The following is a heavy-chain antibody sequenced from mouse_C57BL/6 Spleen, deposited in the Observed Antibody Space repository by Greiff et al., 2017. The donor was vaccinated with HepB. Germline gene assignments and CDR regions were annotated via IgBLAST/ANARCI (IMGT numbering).Heavy chain of an antibody. CDR2: IHPSDSDT. V-gene: IGHV1-74*01. D-gene: IGHD2-1*01. CDR1: GYTFTSYW. Sequence: QVQLQQPGAELVKPGASVKVSCKASGYTFTSYWMHWVKQRPGQGLEWIGRIHPSDSDTNYNQKFKGKATLTVDKSSSTAYMQLSSLTSEDSAVYYCAIPPSIYYGNYRDWFAYWGQGTLVTVSA. CDR3: AIPPSIYYGNYRDWFAY. J-gene: IGHJ3*01.